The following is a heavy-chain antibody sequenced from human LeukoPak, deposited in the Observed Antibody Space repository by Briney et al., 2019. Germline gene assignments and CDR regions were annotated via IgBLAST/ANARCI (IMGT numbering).Heavy chain of an antibody. D-gene: IGHD3-10*01. CDR2: IYTSGST. J-gene: IGHJ5*02. CDR1: GGSISSGSYY. Sequence: PSETLSLTCTVSGGSISSGSYYWSWIRQPAGKGLEWIGRIYTSGSTNYNPSLKSRVTMSVDTSKNQFSLKLSSVTAADTAVYYCARHVGFITMVRGVINNNWFDPWGQGTLVTVSS. CDR3: ARHVGFITMVRGVINNNWFDP. V-gene: IGHV4-61*02.